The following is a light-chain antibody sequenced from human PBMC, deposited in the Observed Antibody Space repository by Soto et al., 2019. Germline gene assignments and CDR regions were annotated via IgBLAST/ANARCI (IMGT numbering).Light chain of an antibody. CDR1: QALSSG. CDR3: QQFRAVPPT. Sequence: AIQLTQSPSSLSASVGDRITITCRASQALSSGFAWYQQKPGRAPKLLIYDAFNLESGVPSRFRGNRSGKDFTLTISGLQPEDLATYHGQQFRAVPPTLGGGPRVELK. V-gene: IGKV1-13*02. J-gene: IGKJ4*01. CDR2: DAF.